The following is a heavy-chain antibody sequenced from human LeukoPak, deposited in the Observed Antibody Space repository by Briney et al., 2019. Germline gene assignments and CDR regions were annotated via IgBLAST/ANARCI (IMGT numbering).Heavy chain of an antibody. Sequence: GESLRLSCAASGFTFSSYWMSWVRQAPGKGLEWVANIKKDGSEKYYVDSVKGRFTISRDNAKNSLYLQMSSLRAEDTAVYYCARGTYYYGSGSYYFFDYWGQGTLVTVS. D-gene: IGHD3-10*01. CDR1: GFTFSSYW. V-gene: IGHV3-7*04. CDR2: IKKDGSEK. J-gene: IGHJ4*02. CDR3: ARGTYYYGSGSYYFFDY.